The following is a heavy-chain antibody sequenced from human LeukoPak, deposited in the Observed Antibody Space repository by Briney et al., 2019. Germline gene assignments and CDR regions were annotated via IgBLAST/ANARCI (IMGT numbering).Heavy chain of an antibody. CDR3: ARGPLGPTTVTTGSLYMDV. D-gene: IGHD4-17*01. J-gene: IGHJ6*03. Sequence: SVKVSCKASGGTFISYAISWVRQAPGQGGEGMGGIIPIFGTEKYAQKFQGRVTITADESTSTDYMEMSSQRSEDTAVYYCARGPLGPTTVTTGSLYMDVWGKGTTVTVSS. CDR2: IIPIFGTE. CDR1: GGTFISYA. V-gene: IGHV1-69*13.